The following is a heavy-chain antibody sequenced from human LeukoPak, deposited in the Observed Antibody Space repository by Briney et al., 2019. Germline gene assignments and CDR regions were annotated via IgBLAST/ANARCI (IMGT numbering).Heavy chain of an antibody. D-gene: IGHD2-2*02. J-gene: IGHJ6*03. CDR2: MNPNSGNT. V-gene: IGHV1-8*01. CDR3: ARGDCSSTSCYRPESYYYYYMDV. Sequence: ASVKVSCKASGYTFTSYDINWVRQATGQGLEWMGWMNPNSGNTGYAQKFQGRVTMTRNTSISTAYMELSSLRSEDTAVYYCARGDCSSTSCYRPESYYYYYMDVWGKGTTVTVSS. CDR1: GYTFTSYD.